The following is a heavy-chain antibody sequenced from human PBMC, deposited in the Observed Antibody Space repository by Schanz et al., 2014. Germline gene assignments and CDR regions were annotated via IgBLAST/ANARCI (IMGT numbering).Heavy chain of an antibody. V-gene: IGHV3-23*01. CDR2: LSGSGGST. CDR3: AKGMGYCSGGTCYDCYYYGLDV. J-gene: IGHJ6*02. CDR1: GFTFSSYA. Sequence: EVQLLESGGGLVQPGGSLRLSCAASGFTFSSYAMSWVRQAPGKGLEWVSALSGSGGSTYYADSVKGRFTVSRDSGQNSLYLQMNSLRAGDTAVFYCAKGMGYCSGGTCYDCYYYGLDVWGQGTTVTVSS. D-gene: IGHD2-15*01.